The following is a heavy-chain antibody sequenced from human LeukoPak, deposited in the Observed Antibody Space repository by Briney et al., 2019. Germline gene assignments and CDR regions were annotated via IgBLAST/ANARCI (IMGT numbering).Heavy chain of an antibody. V-gene: IGHV1-18*01. CDR3: ARDCGGDCYSFWTPSAAFDY. Sequence: ASVKVSCKASGYTFTSYGISWVRQAPGQGLEWMGWISAYNGNTNYAQKLQGRVTMTTDTSTSTAYMELRSLRSDDTAVYYCARDCGGDCYSFWTPSAAFDYWGQGTLVTVSS. CDR1: GYTFTSYG. D-gene: IGHD2-21*02. CDR2: ISAYNGNT. J-gene: IGHJ4*02.